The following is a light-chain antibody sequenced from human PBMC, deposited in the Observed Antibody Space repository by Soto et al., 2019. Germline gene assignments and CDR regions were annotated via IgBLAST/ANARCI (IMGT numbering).Light chain of an antibody. V-gene: IGKV3-20*01. CDR2: GAS. CDR1: QSVSSSA. Sequence: EIVMTQSPGTLSFSPGERATLSCRASQSVSSSALAWYQQKPGQAPRRLIYGASSRATGIPDRFSGSGSGTDFSLTISRLEPEDFAVYYCQLYRDSLSITFGQGTRLEIK. J-gene: IGKJ5*01. CDR3: QLYRDSLSIT.